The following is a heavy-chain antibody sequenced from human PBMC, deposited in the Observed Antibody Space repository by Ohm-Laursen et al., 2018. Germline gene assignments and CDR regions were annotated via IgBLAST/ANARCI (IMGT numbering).Heavy chain of an antibody. CDR3: ARRWYSSSRPPFDY. D-gene: IGHD6-6*01. CDR2: INHSGST. V-gene: IGHV4-34*01. J-gene: IGHJ4*02. Sequence: SETLSLTCAVYGGSFSGYYWSWIRQPPGKGLEWIGEINHSGSTNYNPSLKSRVTISVDTSKNQFSLKMSSVTAADTAVYYCARRWYSSSRPPFDYWGQGTLVTVSS. CDR1: GGSFSGYY.